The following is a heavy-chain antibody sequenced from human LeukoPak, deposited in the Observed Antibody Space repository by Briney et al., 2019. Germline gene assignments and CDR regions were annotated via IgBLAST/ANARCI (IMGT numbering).Heavy chain of an antibody. V-gene: IGHV1-8*01. D-gene: IGHD3-10*02. Sequence: ASVKVSCKASGYTFTSYDINWVRQATGQGLEWMGWMNPNSGNTGYAQKFQGRVTMTRNTSISTAYTELSSLRSEDTAVYHCARKYNVRGWYYYYYMDVWGKGTTVTVSS. CDR2: MNPNSGNT. CDR3: ARKYNVRGWYYYYYMDV. CDR1: GYTFTSYD. J-gene: IGHJ6*03.